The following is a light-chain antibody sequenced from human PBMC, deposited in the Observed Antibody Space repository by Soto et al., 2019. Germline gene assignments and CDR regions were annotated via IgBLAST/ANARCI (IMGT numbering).Light chain of an antibody. Sequence: IVLTQSPATLSLSPGERATLFCRASQSVSSYLAWYQQKPGQAPRLLIYDASSRATGIPARFSGSGSGTDFTLTIISLEPEASAVYYCQQRSNWPPATFGGGTKVEIK. CDR2: DAS. J-gene: IGKJ4*01. V-gene: IGKV3-11*01. CDR1: QSVSSY. CDR3: QQRSNWPPAT.